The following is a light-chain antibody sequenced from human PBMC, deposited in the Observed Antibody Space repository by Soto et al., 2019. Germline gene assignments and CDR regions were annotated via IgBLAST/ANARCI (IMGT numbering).Light chain of an antibody. Sequence: QSVLTQPASVSGSPGQSITISCTGTSSDVGGYNYVSWYQQHPGKAPKLMIYEVSNRPSGVSNRFSGSKSGNTAPLTISGLQAEDEADYYCSSYTSSSTLGVFGGGTQLTVL. CDR1: SSDVGGYNY. V-gene: IGLV2-14*01. CDR3: SSYTSSSTLGV. J-gene: IGLJ3*02. CDR2: EVS.